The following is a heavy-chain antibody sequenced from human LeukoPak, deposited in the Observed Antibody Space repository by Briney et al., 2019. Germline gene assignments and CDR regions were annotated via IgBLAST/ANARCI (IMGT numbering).Heavy chain of an antibody. J-gene: IGHJ4*02. CDR3: ARDRMGGSCYDY. CDR1: GFTFRSYW. V-gene: IGHV3-74*01. Sequence: GGSLRLSXAASGFTFRSYWIHWVRQAPGKGLVWVSRINHDGSNTIYADSVKGRFTISRDNAKNTLYLQMDSLRAEDTAVYYCARDRMGGSCYDYWGQGTLVTVSS. CDR2: INHDGSNT. D-gene: IGHD2-15*01.